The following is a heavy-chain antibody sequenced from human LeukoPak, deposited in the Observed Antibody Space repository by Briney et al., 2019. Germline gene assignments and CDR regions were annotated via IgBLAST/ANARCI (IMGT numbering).Heavy chain of an antibody. V-gene: IGHV1-18*01. CDR2: ISAYNGNT. CDR3: ARDRLWQWLVRPYFDY. CDR1: GYTFTSSG. D-gene: IGHD6-19*01. Sequence: ASVKVSCKASGYTFTSSGISWVRQAPGQGLEWMGWISAYNGNTNYAQKLQGRVTMTTDPSTSTAYIELSSLRSDDTAVYYCARDRLWQWLVRPYFDYWGQGTLVTVSS. J-gene: IGHJ4*02.